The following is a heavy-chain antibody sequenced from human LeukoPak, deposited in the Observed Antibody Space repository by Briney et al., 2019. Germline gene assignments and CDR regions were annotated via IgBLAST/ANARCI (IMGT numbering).Heavy chain of an antibody. J-gene: IGHJ6*02. Sequence: GGSLRLSCAASGFTFNNYAMSWVRQGPGKGLEWVSGVSDSGASTSYADSAKGRFTISRDNSKNTLYLQMSSLRAEDTAVYFCAKDRVVSGHYYVMDVWGQGATVTVSS. D-gene: IGHD2-15*01. CDR2: VSDSGAST. V-gene: IGHV3-23*01. CDR3: AKDRVVSGHYYVMDV. CDR1: GFTFNNYA.